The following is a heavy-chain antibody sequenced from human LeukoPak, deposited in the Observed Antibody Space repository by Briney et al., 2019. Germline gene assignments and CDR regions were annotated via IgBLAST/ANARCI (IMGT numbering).Heavy chain of an antibody. Sequence: GASVKVSCKASGYTFTSYGISWVRQAPGQGLEWMGWISAYNGNTNYAQKLQGRVTMTTDTSTSTAYMELGSLRSCDTAVDYCARDPVNDYVWGSYRYKDYWGQGTLVTVFS. CDR2: ISAYNGNT. CDR3: ARDPVNDYVWGSYRYKDY. CDR1: GYTFTSYG. J-gene: IGHJ4*02. D-gene: IGHD3-16*02. V-gene: IGHV1-18*01.